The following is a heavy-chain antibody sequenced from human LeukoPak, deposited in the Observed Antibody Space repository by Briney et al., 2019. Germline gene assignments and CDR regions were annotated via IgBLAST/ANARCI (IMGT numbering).Heavy chain of an antibody. V-gene: IGHV4-30-2*01. CDR2: IYHSGST. D-gene: IGHD2-15*01. Sequence: ASQTLSLTCAVSGGSISSGGYSWSWIRQPPGKGLEWIGYIYHSGSTYYNPSLKSRITISVDRSKNQFSLKLSSVTAADTAVYYCARDAEEYCSGGSCYRIDPWGQGTLVTVSS. J-gene: IGHJ5*02. CDR1: GGSISSGGYS. CDR3: ARDAEEYCSGGSCYRIDP.